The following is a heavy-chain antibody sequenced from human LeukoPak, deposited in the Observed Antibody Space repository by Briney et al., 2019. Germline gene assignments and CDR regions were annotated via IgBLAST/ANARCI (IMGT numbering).Heavy chain of an antibody. Sequence: GGSLRLSCAASGFTVSTNYMSWVRQAPGKGLEWVSIIYSGDRTDYADSLKGRFTISRDTSKNTLYLQMSSLRAEDTAVYYCARARRFTMTTDYWGQGTLVTVSS. CDR1: GFTVSTNY. V-gene: IGHV3-66*01. J-gene: IGHJ4*02. CDR3: ARARRFTMTTDY. CDR2: IYSGDRT. D-gene: IGHD3-22*01.